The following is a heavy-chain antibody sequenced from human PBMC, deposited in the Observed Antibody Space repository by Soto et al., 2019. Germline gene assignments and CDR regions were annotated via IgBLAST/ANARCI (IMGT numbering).Heavy chain of an antibody. J-gene: IGHJ4*02. CDR3: ARVRYDRSGFDH. CDR2: ISHSGIT. Sequence: QVQLQESGPGLVRPSGALSVTCAVPGDSISRSHWWSWVRQSPGKGLEWLGEISHSGITNYNPSLKSRVTISGDKSKNQLSLKLTSVTAADTAVYYCARVRYDRSGFDHWGQGTLVSVSS. D-gene: IGHD3-22*01. V-gene: IGHV4-4*02. CDR1: GDSISRSHW.